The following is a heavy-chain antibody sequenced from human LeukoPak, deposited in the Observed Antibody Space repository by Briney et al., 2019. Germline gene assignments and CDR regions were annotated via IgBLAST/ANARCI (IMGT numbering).Heavy chain of an antibody. V-gene: IGHV1-18*01. CDR2: ISAYNGNT. Sequence: ASVKVSCKASGYTFTSYGISWVRQAPGQGLEWMGWISAYNGNTNYAQKLQGRVTVTTDTSTSTAYMELRSLRSDDTAVYYCARDLPSYYDSSGYDYWGQGTLVTVSS. CDR3: ARDLPSYYDSSGYDY. J-gene: IGHJ4*02. D-gene: IGHD3-22*01. CDR1: GYTFTSYG.